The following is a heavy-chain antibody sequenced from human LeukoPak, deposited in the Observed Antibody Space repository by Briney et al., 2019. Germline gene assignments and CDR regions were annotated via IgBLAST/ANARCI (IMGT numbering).Heavy chain of an antibody. CDR1: GFTFSSYA. V-gene: IGHV3-23*01. CDR3: AKDQCTSSSCYKGDY. CDR2: ISGSGGST. D-gene: IGHD2-2*02. Sequence: PGGSLRLSCAASGFTFSSYAMSWVRQAPGKGLEWVSAISGSGGSTFYADSVKGRFTISRDNSKNTLYLQMDSLRAEDTAVYYCAKDQCTSSSCYKGDYWGQGTLVTVSS. J-gene: IGHJ4*02.